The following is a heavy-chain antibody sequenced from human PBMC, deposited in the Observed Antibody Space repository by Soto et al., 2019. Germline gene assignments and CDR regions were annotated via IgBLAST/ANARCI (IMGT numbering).Heavy chain of an antibody. Sequence: QVQLEESGGGVVQPGRSLRLSSAASGFTFSSYAMHWVRQAPGKGLEWVAVISYDGSNKYYADSVKGRFTISRDNSKNTLYLQMNSLRAEDTAVYYCAKQWLDGFYYFDYWGQGTLVTVSS. CDR3: AKQWLDGFYYFDY. CDR2: ISYDGSNK. CDR1: GFTFSSYA. V-gene: IGHV3-30-3*01. D-gene: IGHD6-19*01. J-gene: IGHJ4*02.